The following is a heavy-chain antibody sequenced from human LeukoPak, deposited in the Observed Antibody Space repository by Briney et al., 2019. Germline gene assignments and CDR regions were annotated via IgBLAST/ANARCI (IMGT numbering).Heavy chain of an antibody. CDR2: VRGSGTDT. V-gene: IGHV3-23*01. D-gene: IGHD5-12*01. J-gene: IGHJ4*02. CDR1: GFTFSTYA. CDR3: AKTSRRDSAYDSPFDY. Sequence: GGSLRPSCAASGFTFSTYAMTWVRQAPGKGLEWVSAVRGSGTDTYHADSVKGRFTISRDNSKNTLYLQMNSLRAEDTAIYYCAKTSRRDSAYDSPFDYWGQGTLVTVSS.